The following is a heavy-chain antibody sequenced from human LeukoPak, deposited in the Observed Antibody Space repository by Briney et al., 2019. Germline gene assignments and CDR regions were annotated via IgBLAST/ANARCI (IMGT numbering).Heavy chain of an antibody. D-gene: IGHD6-6*01. Sequence: GESLKISCKDSGYSFTSYWIGWVRQMPGKGLEWMGIIYPGDSDTRYGPSFQGQVTISADKSISTAYLQWRSLKASDTAMYYCARGASSSSWPPYYFDYWGQGTLVTVSS. CDR3: ARGASSSSWPPYYFDY. CDR1: GYSFTSYW. J-gene: IGHJ4*02. V-gene: IGHV5-51*01. CDR2: IYPGDSDT.